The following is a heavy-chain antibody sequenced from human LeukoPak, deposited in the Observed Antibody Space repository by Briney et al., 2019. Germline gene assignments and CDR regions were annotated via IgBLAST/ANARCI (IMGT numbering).Heavy chain of an antibody. Sequence: GGSLRLSCAASGLTFSSYAMHGVRQAPGKGLEWVAVISYDGSNKYYADSVKGRFTISRDNSKNTLYLQMNSLRAEDTAVYYCASGGQTELYGMDVWGQGTTVTVSS. D-gene: IGHD1-26*01. CDR2: ISYDGSNK. V-gene: IGHV3-30-3*01. CDR1: GLTFSSYA. J-gene: IGHJ6*02. CDR3: ASGGQTELYGMDV.